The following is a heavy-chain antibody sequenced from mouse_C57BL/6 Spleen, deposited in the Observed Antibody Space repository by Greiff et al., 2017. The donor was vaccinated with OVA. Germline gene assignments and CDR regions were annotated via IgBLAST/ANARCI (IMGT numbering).Heavy chain of an antibody. J-gene: IGHJ3*01. V-gene: IGHV5-16*01. Sequence: EVKLMESEGGLVQPGSSMKLSCTASGFTFSDYYMAWVRQVPEKGLEWVANINYDGSSTYYLDSLKSRFIISRDNAKNILYLQMSSLKSEDTATYYCARVNRLYDGYYGAWCADWGQGTLVTVSA. CDR3: ARVNRLYDGYYGAWCAD. CDR2: INYDGSST. CDR1: GFTFSDYY. D-gene: IGHD2-3*01.